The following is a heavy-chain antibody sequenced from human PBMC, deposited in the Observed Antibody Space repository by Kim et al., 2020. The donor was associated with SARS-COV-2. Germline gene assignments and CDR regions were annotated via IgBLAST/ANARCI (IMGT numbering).Heavy chain of an antibody. CDR2: INTYTGNT. J-gene: IGHJ4*02. V-gene: IGHV1-18*01. D-gene: IGHD3-10*01. CDR1: GYTFTTYG. CDR3: ARPLPRSREYGSGGVFDY. Sequence: ASVKVSCKASGYTFTTYGISWVRQAPGQGLEWMGYINTYTGNTNYAQKLRGRVTLTTDKRTSTAYMELRSLISDDTAVYYCARPLPRSREYGSGGVFDYWGQGTRVTVSS.